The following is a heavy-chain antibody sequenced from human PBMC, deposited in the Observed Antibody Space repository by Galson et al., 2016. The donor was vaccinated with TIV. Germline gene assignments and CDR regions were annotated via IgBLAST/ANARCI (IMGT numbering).Heavy chain of an antibody. CDR1: GGAFISRG. CDR3: ARGGSTVTRPFDF. J-gene: IGHJ4*02. Sequence: SVKVSCKASGGAFISRGISWVRQAPGQGLEWMGGIIPIFGLANYAQKFQGRVTLTADDSTRTAYMELSSLRSDDTAVYYCARGGSTVTRPFDFWGQGTLGTVSS. D-gene: IGHD4-17*01. V-gene: IGHV1-69*13. CDR2: IIPIFGLA.